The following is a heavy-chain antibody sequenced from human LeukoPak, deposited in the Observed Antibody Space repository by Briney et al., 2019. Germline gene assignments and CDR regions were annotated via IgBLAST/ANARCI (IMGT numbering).Heavy chain of an antibody. D-gene: IGHD3-9*01. CDR3: AKESPYDILTTAPPYFDY. Sequence: GGSLRLSCAASGFTFSSYGMHWVRQAPGKGLEWVAFIRYDGSNKYYADSVKGRFTISRDNSKNTLYLQMNSLRAEDTAVYYCAKESPYDILTTAPPYFDYWGQGTLVTVSS. CDR2: IRYDGSNK. J-gene: IGHJ4*02. V-gene: IGHV3-30*02. CDR1: GFTFSSYG.